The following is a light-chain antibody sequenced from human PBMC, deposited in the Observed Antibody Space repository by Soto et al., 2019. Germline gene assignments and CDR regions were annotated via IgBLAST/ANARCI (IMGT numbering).Light chain of an antibody. CDR2: EVT. CDR1: SSDVGGHNY. J-gene: IGLJ2*01. V-gene: IGLV2-14*01. CDR3: SSYTSSTTLDVV. Sequence: QSALAQPASVSGSPGQSITISCTGTSSDVGGHNYVSWYQQHPGTAPKLMIYEVTNRPSGVSNRFSGSKSGNTASLTISGLQAEDQANYYCSSYTSSTTLDVVFGGGT.